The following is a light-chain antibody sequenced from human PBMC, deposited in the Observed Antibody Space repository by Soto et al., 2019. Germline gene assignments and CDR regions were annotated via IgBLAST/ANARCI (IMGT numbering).Light chain of an antibody. CDR2: DAS. CDR1: QSVSTY. V-gene: IGKV3-11*01. J-gene: IGKJ1*01. CDR3: QQRSNSPPT. Sequence: EIMLTQSPDTLSLSPGNRATLSCRASQSVSTYLAWYQQKPGQPPRLLIYDASNRATDIPARFSGSGSGTDFTLTISRLEPEDFAVYYCQQRSNSPPTFGQGTKVEIK.